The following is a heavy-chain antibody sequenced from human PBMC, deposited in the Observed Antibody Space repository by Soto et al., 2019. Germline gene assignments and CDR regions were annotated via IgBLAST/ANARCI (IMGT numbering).Heavy chain of an antibody. J-gene: IGHJ5*02. CDR2: MNPNSGNG. CDR3: ARMATSGTLNWFDP. Sequence: QVQLVQSGAEVKKPGASVKVSCQASGYAFSNNDISWVRQSTGHELEWMGWMNPNSGNGGYAQKFQGRVTMTRDTSTSTAYMELRSLTSDDTAIYSCARMATSGTLNWFDPWGQGTLVTVSS. V-gene: IGHV1-8*01. CDR1: GYAFSNND.